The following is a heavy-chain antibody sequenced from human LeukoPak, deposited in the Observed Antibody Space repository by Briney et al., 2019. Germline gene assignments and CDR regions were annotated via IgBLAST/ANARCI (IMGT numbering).Heavy chain of an antibody. J-gene: IGHJ4*02. V-gene: IGHV4-4*07. D-gene: IGHD3-22*01. CDR1: GDSISSYY. CDR2: IYISGST. CDR3: ARDQGSGWYYFDY. Sequence: PSETLSLTCTVSGDSISSYYWSWIRQPAGKGLEWIGRIYISGSTKYSPSLKSRVTMSVDTSKNHFSLKLRSVTAADTAVYYCARDQGSGWYYFDYWGQGSLVTVSS.